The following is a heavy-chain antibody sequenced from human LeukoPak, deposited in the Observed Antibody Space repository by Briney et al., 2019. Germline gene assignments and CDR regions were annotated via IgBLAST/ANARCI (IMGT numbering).Heavy chain of an antibody. D-gene: IGHD3-22*01. CDR3: ASLAPRYYDSSGYHNPFDY. J-gene: IGHJ4*02. CDR2: FYPSGST. CDR1: GGSISSDY. V-gene: IGHV4-4*07. Sequence: SETLSLTCTVSGGSISSDYWSWIRQPAGKGLEWIGRFYPSGSTNYNPSLKSRVTMSVDTSKNQFSLKLSSVTAADTAVYYCASLAPRYYDSSGYHNPFDYWGQGTLVTVSS.